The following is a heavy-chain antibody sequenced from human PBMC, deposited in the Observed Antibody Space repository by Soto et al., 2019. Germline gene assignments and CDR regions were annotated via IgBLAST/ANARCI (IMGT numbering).Heavy chain of an antibody. Sequence: GGSLRLSCAASGFTFSNAWMSWVRQAPGKGLEWVGRIKSKTDGGTTDYAAPVKGRFTISRDDSKNTLYLQMNSLKTEDTAVYYCTTDDKAYYDFWSGYPPSGYYYYYGMDVWGQGTTVTVSS. CDR2: IKSKTDGGTT. J-gene: IGHJ6*02. CDR3: TTDDKAYYDFWSGYPPSGYYYYYGMDV. CDR1: GFTFSNAW. D-gene: IGHD3-3*01. V-gene: IGHV3-15*01.